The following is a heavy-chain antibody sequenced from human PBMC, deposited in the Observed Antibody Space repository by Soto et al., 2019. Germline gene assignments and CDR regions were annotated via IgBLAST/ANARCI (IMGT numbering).Heavy chain of an antibody. CDR3: ARALLWFGELLPPYGMDV. CDR1: GYTFTGYY. V-gene: IGHV1-2*04. Sequence: ASVNVSFKASGYTFTGYYMHCVRQAPGQGLEGMGWSNPNSGGTDYAQKVHGWVTMTRDTSVSTAYMELSRLRSDDTAVYYCARALLWFGELLPPYGMDVWGQGTTVTVSS. CDR2: SNPNSGGT. J-gene: IGHJ6*02. D-gene: IGHD3-10*01.